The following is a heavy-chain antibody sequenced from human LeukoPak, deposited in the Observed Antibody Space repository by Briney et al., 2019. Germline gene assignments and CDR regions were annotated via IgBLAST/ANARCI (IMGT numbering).Heavy chain of an antibody. D-gene: IGHD6-19*01. CDR2: VSYSGST. CDR1: GGSFSGHY. CDR3: ARPGSDWDMGPFDY. Sequence: SETLSLTCAVYGGSFSGHYWNWIRQPPGKGLEWIGYVSYSGSTNYNPSLKSRVSISVDTSKNQFFLKLSSVTAADTAVYYCARPGSDWDMGPFDYWGQGTLVTVSS. V-gene: IGHV4-59*08. J-gene: IGHJ4*02.